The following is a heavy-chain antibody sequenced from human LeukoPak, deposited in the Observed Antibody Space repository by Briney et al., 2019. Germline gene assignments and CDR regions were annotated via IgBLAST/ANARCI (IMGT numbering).Heavy chain of an antibody. V-gene: IGHV3-48*03. Sequence: GGSLRLSCAASGFTFSSYEMNWVRQAPGKGLEWVSYISSSGSTIYYADSVKGRFTISRDNAKNSLYLQMNSLRAEDTAVYCCARAGGSGRYYYYYYGMDVWGQGTTVTVSS. CDR3: ARAGGSGRYYYYYYGMDV. CDR2: ISSSGSTI. J-gene: IGHJ6*02. D-gene: IGHD3-16*01. CDR1: GFTFSSYE.